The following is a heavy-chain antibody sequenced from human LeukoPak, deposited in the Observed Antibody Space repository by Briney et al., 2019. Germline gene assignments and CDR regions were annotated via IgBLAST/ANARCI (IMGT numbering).Heavy chain of an antibody. CDR3: ATPYSGGYQGLDI. CDR1: GGSISSNKYY. V-gene: IGHV4-39*01. CDR2: IYYSGST. Sequence: SETLSLTCTVSGGSISSNKYYWGWIRQPPGKGLEWIGSIYYSGSTYYNPTLKSRVTIFVDTSKNQFSLKLSCVTAADTAVYYCATPYSGGYQGLDIWAKGQWSPSLQ. J-gene: IGHJ3*02. D-gene: IGHD1-26*01.